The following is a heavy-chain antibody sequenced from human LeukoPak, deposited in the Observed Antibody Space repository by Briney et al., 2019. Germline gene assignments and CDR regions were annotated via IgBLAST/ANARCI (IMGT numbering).Heavy chain of an antibody. D-gene: IGHD3-3*01. CDR3: ARSVLRFLEWSRYFDY. Sequence: SETLSLTCAVYGGSFSGYYWSWIRQPPGKGLEWIGEINHSGSTNYNPSLKIRVTISVDTSKNQFSLKLSSVTAADTAVYYCARSVLRFLEWSRYFDYWGQGTLVTVSS. V-gene: IGHV4-34*01. CDR1: GGSFSGYY. J-gene: IGHJ4*02. CDR2: INHSGST.